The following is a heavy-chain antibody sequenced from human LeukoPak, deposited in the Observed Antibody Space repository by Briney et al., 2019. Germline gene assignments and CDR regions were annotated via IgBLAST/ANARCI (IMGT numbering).Heavy chain of an antibody. D-gene: IGHD6-13*01. CDR1: GFTFSNYD. CDR3: AREISGAAGGHYYYGVDV. Sequence: GGSLRLSCAASGFTFSNYDFHWVRQVTGKGLEWVSAIGGGDTYYSASVEGRFTISRENGKNSLFLQMNSLRDGDTAVYYCAREISGAAGGHYYYGVDVWGQGTTVIVSS. V-gene: IGHV3-13*01. J-gene: IGHJ6*02. CDR2: IGGGDT.